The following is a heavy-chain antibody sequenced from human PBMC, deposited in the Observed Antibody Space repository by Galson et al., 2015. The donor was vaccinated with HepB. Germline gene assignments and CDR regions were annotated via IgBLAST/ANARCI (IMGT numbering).Heavy chain of an antibody. D-gene: IGHD2-15*01. CDR1: GYTFTGYY. Sequence: SVKVSCKASGYTFTGYYMHWVRQAPGQGLEWMGWINPNSGGTNYAQKFQGWVTMTRDTSISTAYMELNSLRSDDTAVYYCARGRYCSGGSCYSPFDAWGQGTLVTVSS. V-gene: IGHV1-2*04. J-gene: IGHJ4*02. CDR2: INPNSGGT. CDR3: ARGRYCSGGSCYSPFDA.